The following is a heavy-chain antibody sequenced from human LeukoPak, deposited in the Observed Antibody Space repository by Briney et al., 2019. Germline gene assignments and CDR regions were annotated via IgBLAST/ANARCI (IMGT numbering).Heavy chain of an antibody. V-gene: IGHV4-4*07. D-gene: IGHD3-22*01. CDR2: IYTSGST. J-gene: IGHJ4*02. Sequence: SENLSLTCTVSGGSISSYYWSWIRQPAGKGLEWIGRIYTSGSTNYNPSLKSRVTMSVDTSKNQFSLKLSSVTAADTAVYYCARANYYDSSGPHLFDYWGQGTLVTVSS. CDR3: ARANYYDSSGPHLFDY. CDR1: GGSISSYY.